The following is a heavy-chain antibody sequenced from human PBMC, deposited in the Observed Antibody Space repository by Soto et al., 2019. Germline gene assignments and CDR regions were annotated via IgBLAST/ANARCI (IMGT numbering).Heavy chain of an antibody. J-gene: IGHJ4*02. D-gene: IGHD1-26*01. CDR3: ARVPLL. Sequence: SETLSLTCAVSGGSISSGGYSWSWIRQPPGKGLEWIGYIYHSGSTYYNPSLKSRVTISVDRSKNQFSLKLSSVTAADTAAYYCARVPLLWGQGTLVTVSS. CDR2: IYHSGST. CDR1: GGSISSGGYS. V-gene: IGHV4-30-2*01.